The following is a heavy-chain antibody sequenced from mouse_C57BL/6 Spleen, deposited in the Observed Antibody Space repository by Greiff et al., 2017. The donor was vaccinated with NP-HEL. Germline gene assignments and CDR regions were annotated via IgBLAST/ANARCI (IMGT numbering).Heavy chain of an antibody. D-gene: IGHD1-1*01. CDR3: ARGTYYGSSLAY. V-gene: IGHV1-78*01. Sequence: QVQLQQSDAELVKPGASVKISCKVSGYTFTDYTIHWMKQRPEQGLEWIGYIYPRDGSTKYNEKFKGKATLTADKSSSTSYLQLNSLTSEDSAVYFCARGTYYGSSLAYWGQGTLVTVSA. CDR1: GYTFTDYT. CDR2: IYPRDGST. J-gene: IGHJ3*01.